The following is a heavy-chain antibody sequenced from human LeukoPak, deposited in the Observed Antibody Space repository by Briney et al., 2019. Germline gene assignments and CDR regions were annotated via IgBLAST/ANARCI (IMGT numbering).Heavy chain of an antibody. V-gene: IGHV3-23*01. D-gene: IGHD4-17*01. CDR3: ANLYGDSSNGMDV. CDR1: GFTFSSYW. CDR2: ISASGGTT. J-gene: IGHJ6*02. Sequence: GGSLRLSYAASGFTFSSYWMSWVRPAPGKGLEWVSAISASGGTTYYADSVKGRFTISRDNSKNTLFLQMNSLRAEDTAVYFCANLYGDSSNGMDVWGQGTTVTVSS.